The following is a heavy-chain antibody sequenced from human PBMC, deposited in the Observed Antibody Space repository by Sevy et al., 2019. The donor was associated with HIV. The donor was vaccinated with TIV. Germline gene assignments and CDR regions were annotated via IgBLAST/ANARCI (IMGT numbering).Heavy chain of an antibody. Sequence: GGSLRLSCAASGFTFSSYGMHWVRQAPGKGLEWVAVIWYDGSNKYYADSVKGRFTISRDNSKNTLYRQMNSLRAEDTAVYYCAGDCEGQQLGYYYGMDVWGQGTTVTVSS. CDR2: IWYDGSNK. CDR3: AGDCEGQQLGYYYGMDV. CDR1: GFTFSSYG. V-gene: IGHV3-33*01. D-gene: IGHD6-13*01. J-gene: IGHJ6*02.